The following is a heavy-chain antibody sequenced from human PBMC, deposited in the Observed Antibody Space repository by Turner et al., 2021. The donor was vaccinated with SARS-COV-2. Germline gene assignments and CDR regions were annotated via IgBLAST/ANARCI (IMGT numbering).Heavy chain of an antibody. CDR3: AKSGGMYCSGGNCYSSYFDY. J-gene: IGHJ4*02. CDR1: GFTFSNYG. CDR2: ISYDGSNK. D-gene: IGHD2-15*01. V-gene: IGHV3-30*18. Sequence: QVQLEESGGGVVQPGRFLRLSCAASGFTFSNYGVHWVRQAPGKGLEWVAVISYDGSNKYYADSVKGRFTISRDNSKNTLYLQMNSLRAEDTAVYYCAKSGGMYCSGGNCYSSYFDYWGQGTLVTVSS.